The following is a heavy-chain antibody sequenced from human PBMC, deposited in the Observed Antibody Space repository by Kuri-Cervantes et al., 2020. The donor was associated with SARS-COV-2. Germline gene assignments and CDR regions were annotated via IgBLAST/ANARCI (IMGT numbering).Heavy chain of an antibody. CDR1: GGSISSSSYY. CDR3: ASPGYSSSWYPDY. D-gene: IGHD6-13*01. CDR2: INHSGST. V-gene: IGHV4-39*07. J-gene: IGHJ4*02. Sequence: SETLSLTCTVSGGSISSSSYYWGWIRQPPGKGLEWIGEINHSGSTNYNPSLKSRVTISVDTSKNQFSLKLSSVTAADTAVYYCASPGYSSSWYPDYWGQGTLVTVSS.